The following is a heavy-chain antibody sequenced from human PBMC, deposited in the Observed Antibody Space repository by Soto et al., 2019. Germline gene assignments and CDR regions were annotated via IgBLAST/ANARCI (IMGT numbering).Heavy chain of an antibody. CDR2: YYSGST. Sequence: YYSGSTYYNPSLKSRVTISVDTYKNQFSLKLSSVTAADTAVYYCARDQPYYYDSSAYDAFDIWGQGTMVFVSS. V-gene: IGHV4-30-4*01. J-gene: IGHJ3*02. CDR3: ARDQPYYYDSSAYDAFDI. D-gene: IGHD3-22*01.